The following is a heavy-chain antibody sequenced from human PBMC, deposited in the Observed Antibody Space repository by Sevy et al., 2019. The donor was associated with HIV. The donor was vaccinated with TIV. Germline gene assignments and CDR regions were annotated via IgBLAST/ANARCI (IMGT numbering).Heavy chain of an antibody. CDR1: GFIFNTQA. CDR3: ARGWPINF. J-gene: IGHJ4*02. D-gene: IGHD6-13*01. CDR2: ITSTGLNT. Sequence: GETLRLSCAASGFIFNTQAMTWVHQAPGKGLEWVSSITSTGLNTFHANSVKGRFTISRDNSTSTVYLQMNSLRAEDTALYYCARGWPINFWGQGTLVTVSS. V-gene: IGHV3-23*01.